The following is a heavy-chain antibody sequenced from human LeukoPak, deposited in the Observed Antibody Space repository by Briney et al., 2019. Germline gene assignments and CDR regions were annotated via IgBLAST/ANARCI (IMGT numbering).Heavy chain of an antibody. D-gene: IGHD1-26*01. CDR3: AREGPIVGATHLVDY. CDR2: IIPIFGTA. Sequence: GASVTVSCKASGGTFSSYAISWVQQAPGQGLEWMGRIIPIFGTANYPQKFQGRVTITADKSTSTAYMELSSLRSEDTAVYYCAREGPIVGATHLVDYWGQGTLVTVSS. J-gene: IGHJ4*02. CDR1: GGTFSSYA. V-gene: IGHV1-69*06.